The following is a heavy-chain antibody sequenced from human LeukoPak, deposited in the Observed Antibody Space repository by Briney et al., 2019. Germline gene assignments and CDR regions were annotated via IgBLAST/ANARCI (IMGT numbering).Heavy chain of an antibody. V-gene: IGHV3-21*04. D-gene: IGHD2-8*01. J-gene: IGHJ6*03. CDR1: GFTFTDFY. CDR3: ARPLINFYYLDI. Sequence: PGGSLRLCCAPSGFTFTDFYMNWVRQAPGKGQEYVSSISFNNSYMSYEDSVTGGCTISRDNTKNTMLLQMNSLRAEDSAVYYCARPLINFYYLDIWGKGTTVTVS. CDR2: ISFNNSYM.